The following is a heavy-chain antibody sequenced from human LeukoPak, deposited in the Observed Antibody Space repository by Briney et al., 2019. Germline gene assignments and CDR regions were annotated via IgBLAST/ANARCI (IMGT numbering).Heavy chain of an antibody. V-gene: IGHV7-4-1*02. CDR2: INTNTGNP. CDR3: ARTETFYDSSGYYVTLFYY. Sequence: ASVKVSCKASGYSFTSYSMNWVRQAPGQGLEWMGWINTNTGNPTYAQGFTGRFVFSLDTSVSTAYLQISSLKAEDTAVYYCARTETFYDSSGYYVTLFYYWGQGTLVTVSS. CDR1: GYSFTSYS. D-gene: IGHD3-22*01. J-gene: IGHJ4*02.